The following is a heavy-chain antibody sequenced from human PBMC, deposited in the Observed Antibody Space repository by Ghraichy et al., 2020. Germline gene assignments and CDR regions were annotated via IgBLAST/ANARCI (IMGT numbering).Heavy chain of an antibody. J-gene: IGHJ4*02. CDR3: ARLGGGNYFDY. D-gene: IGHD1-26*01. Sequence: LSLTCAASGFTFSNWWMHWVRQAPGKGLGWVSRINSDGSDTTYADSVKGRFTISRDNAKHTMYLLMNSLRAEDTAVYYCARLGGGNYFDYWCQGTLVTVAS. CDR2: INSDGSDT. CDR1: GFTFSNWW. V-gene: IGHV3-74*01.